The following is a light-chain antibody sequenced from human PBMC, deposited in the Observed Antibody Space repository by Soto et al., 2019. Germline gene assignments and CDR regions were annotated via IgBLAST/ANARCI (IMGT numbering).Light chain of an antibody. CDR2: EDT. Sequence: QSALTQPASVSGSPGQSIIISCTGTSSDVGSYSLLSWYQQHPGKAPKVVAYEDTKRPSGVSNRFSGSKSGNTATLTISGLQAEDEADYYCSAYAGTYVFGSGTKLTVL. V-gene: IGLV2-23*01. J-gene: IGLJ1*01. CDR3: SAYAGTYV. CDR1: SSDVGSYSL.